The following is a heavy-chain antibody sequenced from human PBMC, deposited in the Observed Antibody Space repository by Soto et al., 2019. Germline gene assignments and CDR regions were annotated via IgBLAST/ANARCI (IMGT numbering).Heavy chain of an antibody. Sequence: QVQLVQSGAEVKKPGASVKVSCKASGYTFTGYDITWVRQAPGQGLEWMGWMNPNSGHRGYAQRFQGRVTITSDNSISTAYMELSSLRSEDTAVYYCAKADPRYYSMDVWGKGTTVTVSS. CDR1: GYTFTGYD. J-gene: IGHJ6*03. CDR3: AKADPRYYSMDV. V-gene: IGHV1-8*01. CDR2: MNPNSGHR.